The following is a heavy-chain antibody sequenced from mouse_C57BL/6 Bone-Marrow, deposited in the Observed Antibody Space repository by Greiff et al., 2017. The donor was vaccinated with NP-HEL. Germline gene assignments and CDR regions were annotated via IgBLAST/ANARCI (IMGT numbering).Heavy chain of an antibody. Sequence: QVQLQQSGPGLVQPSQCLSITCTVSGFSLTSYGVHWVRQSPGKGLEWLGVIWRGGGTDYNAAFISRLSISKDNSKSQVFFKMNRLQADDTAIYYCARNCYYGSSYGFAYWGQGTLVTVSA. CDR3: ARNCYYGSSYGFAY. D-gene: IGHD1-1*01. CDR2: IWRGGGT. CDR1: GFSLTSYG. J-gene: IGHJ3*01. V-gene: IGHV2-2*01.